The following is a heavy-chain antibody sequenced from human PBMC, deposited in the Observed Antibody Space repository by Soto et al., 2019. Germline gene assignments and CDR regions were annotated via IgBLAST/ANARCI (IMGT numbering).Heavy chain of an antibody. CDR1: GGTFSSYA. CDR3: ARADTMVRGVIIMPFDY. Sequence: QVQLVQSGAEVKKPGSSVKVSRKASGGTFSSYAISWVRQAPGQGLEWMGGIIPIFGTANYAQKFQGRVTITADESTSTAYMELSSLRSEDTAVYYCARADTMVRGVIIMPFDYWGQGTLVTVSS. D-gene: IGHD3-10*01. V-gene: IGHV1-69*01. J-gene: IGHJ4*02. CDR2: IIPIFGTA.